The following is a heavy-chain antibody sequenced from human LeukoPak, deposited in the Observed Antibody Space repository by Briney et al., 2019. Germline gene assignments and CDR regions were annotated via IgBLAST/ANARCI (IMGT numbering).Heavy chain of an antibody. CDR1: GFTFSSYA. CDR2: ISGSGGGA. Sequence: GGSLRLSCAASGFTFSSYAVSWVRQAPGKGLEWVSAISGSGGGAYYADSVKGRFTISRDNSKNTLYLQMSSLSTEDTAVYYCAKTTTGYSSGRYPGWPVDYWGQGTLVSVSS. D-gene: IGHD6-19*01. J-gene: IGHJ4*02. V-gene: IGHV3-23*01. CDR3: AKTTTGYSSGRYPGWPVDY.